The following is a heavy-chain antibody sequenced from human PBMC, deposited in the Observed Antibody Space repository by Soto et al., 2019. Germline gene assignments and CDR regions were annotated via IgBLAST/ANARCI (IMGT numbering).Heavy chain of an antibody. CDR3: ARHISSGTNVAAIRSFDP. CDR2: IYYSGST. Sequence: QVQLQESGPGLVKPSETLSLTCTVSGGSISSYYWSWIRQPPGKGLEWIGYIYYSGSTNYNPSLKSRITISSDTSKNQVSLKLSSVTAADTALEYCARHISSGTNVAAIRSFDPWGQGTLVAVSS. D-gene: IGHD1-7*01. J-gene: IGHJ5*02. V-gene: IGHV4-59*08. CDR1: GGSISSYY.